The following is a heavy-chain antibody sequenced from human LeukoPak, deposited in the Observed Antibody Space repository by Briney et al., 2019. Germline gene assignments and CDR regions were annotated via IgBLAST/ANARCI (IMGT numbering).Heavy chain of an antibody. D-gene: IGHD3-10*01. CDR1: GGSFSGYY. CDR3: ARGRSSMVRGYYYYYMDV. Sequence: PSETLSLTCAVYGGSFSGYYWSWIRQPPGKGLEWIGEINHSGSTNYNPSLKSRVTISVDTSKNQFSLKLSSVTAADTAVYYCARGRSSMVRGYYYYYMDVWGKGTTVTISS. J-gene: IGHJ6*03. CDR2: INHSGST. V-gene: IGHV4-34*01.